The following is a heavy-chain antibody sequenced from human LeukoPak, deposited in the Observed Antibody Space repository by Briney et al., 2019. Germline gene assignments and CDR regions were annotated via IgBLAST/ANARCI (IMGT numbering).Heavy chain of an antibody. D-gene: IGHD3-10*01. CDR3: ARLIGYYYGSGSES. J-gene: IGHJ4*02. V-gene: IGHV4-31*03. CDR1: GGSISSGGYY. Sequence: PSETLSLTCTVSGGSISSGGYYWSWIRQHPGKGLEWIGYIYYSGSTYYNPSLKSRVTISVGTSKNQFSLKLSSVTAADTAVYYSARLIGYYYGSGSESWGQGTLVTVSS. CDR2: IYYSGST.